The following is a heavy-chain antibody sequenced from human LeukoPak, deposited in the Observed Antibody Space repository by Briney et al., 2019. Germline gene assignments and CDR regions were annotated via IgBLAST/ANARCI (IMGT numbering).Heavy chain of an antibody. V-gene: IGHV3-21*01. CDR3: ARDLRAGYCDGGACYSGLDY. J-gene: IGHJ4*02. D-gene: IGHD2-15*01. CDR1: GITFRTYT. Sequence: GGSLRLSCGASGITFRTYTINWVRQAPGKGLEWVSSISGAATYIYYADSLQGRFTISRDNAENSLYLQMTSLRAEDTAVYYCARDLRAGYCDGGACYSGLDYWGQGTLVTVSS. CDR2: ISGAATYI.